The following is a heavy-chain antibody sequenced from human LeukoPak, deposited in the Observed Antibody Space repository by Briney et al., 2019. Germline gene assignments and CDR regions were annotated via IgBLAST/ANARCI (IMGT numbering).Heavy chain of an antibody. V-gene: IGHV1-2*02. CDR1: GYTFTAYF. J-gene: IGHJ6*03. CDR3: ARDPHYYYYYMDV. CDR2: FNPDSGDT. Sequence: ASVKVSCKASGYTFTAYFLHWVRQAPGEGLEWMGWFNPDSGDTHYAQKFQGRVAMTRDTSISTAYMDLYRLESDDTAVYYCARDPHYYYYYMDVWGKGTTVTVSS.